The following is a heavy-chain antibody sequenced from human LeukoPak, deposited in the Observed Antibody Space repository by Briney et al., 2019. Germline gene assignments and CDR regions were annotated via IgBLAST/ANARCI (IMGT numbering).Heavy chain of an antibody. V-gene: IGHV4-38-2*02. Sequence: SETLSLTCTVSGYSISSGYYWGWIRQPPGKGLEWIGSIYHSGSTYYNPSLKSRVTISVDTSKNQFSLKLSSVTAADTAVYYCARRYGSGSSGTFDYWGQGTLVTVSS. CDR1: GYSISSGYY. CDR2: IYHSGST. CDR3: ARRYGSGSSGTFDY. D-gene: IGHD3-10*01. J-gene: IGHJ4*02.